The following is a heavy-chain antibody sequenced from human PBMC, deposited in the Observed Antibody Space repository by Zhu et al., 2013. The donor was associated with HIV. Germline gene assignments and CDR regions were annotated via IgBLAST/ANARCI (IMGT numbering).Heavy chain of an antibody. CDR1: GGTFSSYA. Sequence: QVQLVQSGAEVKKPGSSVKVSCKASGGTFSSYAISWVRQAPGQGLEWMGGIIPIFGTANYAQKFQGRVTITADESTSTAYMELSSLRSEDTAVYYCARPGRLDYYDSRKLIDYYYGMDVWGQGTTVTVSS. V-gene: IGHV1-69*01. CDR2: IIPIFGTA. D-gene: IGHD3-22*01. J-gene: IGHJ6*02. CDR3: ARPGRLDYYDSRKLIDYYYGMDV.